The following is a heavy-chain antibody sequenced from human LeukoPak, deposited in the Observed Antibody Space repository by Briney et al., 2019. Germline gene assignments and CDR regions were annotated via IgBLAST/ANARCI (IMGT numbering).Heavy chain of an antibody. J-gene: IGHJ4*02. CDR2: IKEDGSEK. Sequence: GGSLRLSCAASGFTFSSYWMRWVRQAPGKGLEWVASIKEDGSEKDYVDSVKGRFTISRDNAKNSVYLQMNSLRAEDTAVYYCAKDRRYYDSSGYYNYLDYWGQGTLVTVSS. CDR1: GFTFSSYW. V-gene: IGHV3-7*03. CDR3: AKDRRYYDSSGYYNYLDY. D-gene: IGHD3-22*01.